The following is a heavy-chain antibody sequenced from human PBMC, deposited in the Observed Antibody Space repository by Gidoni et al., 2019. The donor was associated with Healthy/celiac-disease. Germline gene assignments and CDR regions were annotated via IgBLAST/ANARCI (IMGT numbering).Heavy chain of an antibody. CDR2: SSCSGGST. D-gene: IGHD3-3*01. J-gene: IGHJ3*01. CDR3: AKVPYYDFWSGYV. V-gene: IGHV3-23*01. CDR1: GFTFSSYA. Sequence: EVQLLESGGGLVPPEGSLRLSCAASGFTFSSYAMSWVRQAPGKGLEWVSASSCSGGSTYYADSVKGRFTISRDNSKNTLYLQMNSLRAEDTAVYYCAKVPYYDFWSGYVWGQGTMVTVSS.